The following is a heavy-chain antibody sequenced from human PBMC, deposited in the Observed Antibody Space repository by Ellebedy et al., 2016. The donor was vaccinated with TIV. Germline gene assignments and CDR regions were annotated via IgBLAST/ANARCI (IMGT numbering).Heavy chain of an antibody. Sequence: GGSLRLXXAASGFSFNSYGMHWVRQAPGMGLEWVASISQDGSNKYYTDSVKGRFTISRGNFKTTLYVQMDSLRVEDTAVYFCAKGLGDHWAFDTWGQGTEVTVSS. CDR1: GFSFNSYG. D-gene: IGHD3-16*01. CDR3: AKGLGDHWAFDT. CDR2: ISQDGSNK. V-gene: IGHV3-30*18. J-gene: IGHJ3*02.